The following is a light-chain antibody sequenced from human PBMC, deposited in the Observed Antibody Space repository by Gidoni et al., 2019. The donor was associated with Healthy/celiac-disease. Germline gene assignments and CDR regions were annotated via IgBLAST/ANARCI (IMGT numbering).Light chain of an antibody. CDR2: GAS. Sequence: EIVMTQSPATLSVSPGERATLSCRASQSVSSNLAWYQQKPGQAPRLIIYGASTRATGIPARFSGSGSGTEFTLTISSLQSEDFAVYYCQQYNNWRALTFGGGTKVEIK. CDR3: QQYNNWRALT. V-gene: IGKV3-15*01. CDR1: QSVSSN. J-gene: IGKJ4*01.